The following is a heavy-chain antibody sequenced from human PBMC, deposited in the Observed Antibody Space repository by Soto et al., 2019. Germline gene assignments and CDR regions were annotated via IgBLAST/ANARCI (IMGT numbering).Heavy chain of an antibody. CDR2: IKYDGSDK. Sequence: EVQLVESGGGLVQPGGSLRLSCVASGFSINTSWMTWVRQAPGKGLEWVANIKYDGSDKNYADSVKGRFTISRDNAKNSLFLQMNSLGADDSAVYYCVASGGYLPENWVQGTLVTVSS. J-gene: IGHJ4*02. D-gene: IGHD1-1*01. V-gene: IGHV3-7*01. CDR3: VASGGYLPEN. CDR1: GFSINTSW.